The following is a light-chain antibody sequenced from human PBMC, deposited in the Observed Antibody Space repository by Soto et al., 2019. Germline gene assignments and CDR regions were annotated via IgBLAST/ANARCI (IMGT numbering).Light chain of an antibody. V-gene: IGLV2-11*01. Sequence: QSALTQPRSVSGSPGQSVTISCTGTSSDVGGSTYVSWYQQHPGKAPKLMIYDVSKRPSGVPDRFSGSKSGNTASLTISGLQAEDEADYYCCSYAGSYTLGVFGTGTKVPS. J-gene: IGLJ1*01. CDR3: CSYAGSYTLGV. CDR1: SSDVGGSTY. CDR2: DVS.